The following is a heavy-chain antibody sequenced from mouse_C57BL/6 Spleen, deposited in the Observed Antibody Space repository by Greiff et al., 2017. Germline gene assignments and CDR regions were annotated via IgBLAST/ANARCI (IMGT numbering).Heavy chain of an antibody. J-gene: IGHJ3*01. D-gene: IGHD1-1*01. Sequence: VQLQQSGPELVKPGASVKISCKASGYAFSSSWMNWVKQRPGKGLEWIGRIYPGDGDTNYNGKFKGKATLTADKSSSTAYMQLSSLTSEDSAVYFCARHYGSSYGACWGQGTLVTVSA. CDR2: IYPGDGDT. V-gene: IGHV1-82*01. CDR3: ARHYGSSYGAC. CDR1: GYAFSSSW.